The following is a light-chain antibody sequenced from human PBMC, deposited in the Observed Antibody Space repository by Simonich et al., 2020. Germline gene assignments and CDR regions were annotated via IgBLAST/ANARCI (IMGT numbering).Light chain of an antibody. V-gene: IGKV3-15*01. Sequence: EIVMTQSPATLSVSPGERPPLSCRASQSVSSNLAWYQQKPGQAPRLLIYGESTRATGIPARFSGSGSGTEFTLTISSLQSEDFAVYYCQQYNNWPPNTFGQGTKLEIK. CDR1: QSVSSN. CDR3: QQYNNWPPNT. CDR2: GES. J-gene: IGKJ2*01.